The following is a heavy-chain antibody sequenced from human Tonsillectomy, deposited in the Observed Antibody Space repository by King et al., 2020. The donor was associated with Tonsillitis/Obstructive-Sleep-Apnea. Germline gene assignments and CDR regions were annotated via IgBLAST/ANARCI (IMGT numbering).Heavy chain of an antibody. V-gene: IGHV3-53*01. CDR1: GFTVSSNY. CDR3: ARGYCSSTSCPYYYYYMGV. CDR2: IYSGGST. J-gene: IGHJ6*03. D-gene: IGHD2-2*01. Sequence: QLVQSGGGLIQPGGSLRLSCAVSGFTVSSNYMSWVRQAPGKGLEWGSVIYSGGSTYYADSVKGRFTISRDNSKNTLYLQLNSLRAEDTAVYYCARGYCSSTSCPYYYYYMGVWGKGTTVTVSS.